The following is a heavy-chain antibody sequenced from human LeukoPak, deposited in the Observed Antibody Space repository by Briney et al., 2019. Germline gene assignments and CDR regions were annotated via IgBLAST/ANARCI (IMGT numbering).Heavy chain of an antibody. J-gene: IGHJ6*02. D-gene: IGHD1-26*01. CDR2: ISGSGSNT. CDR1: GFTFSSYS. Sequence: GGSLRLSCAASGFTFSSYSMNWVRRAPGKGLEWVSAISGSGSNTYYTDSVKDRFTISRDNSKNSLYLQMNSLRPKDTAVYYCAKSQREACCYGMDVWGQGTTVTVS. CDR3: AKSQREACCYGMDV. V-gene: IGHV3-23*01.